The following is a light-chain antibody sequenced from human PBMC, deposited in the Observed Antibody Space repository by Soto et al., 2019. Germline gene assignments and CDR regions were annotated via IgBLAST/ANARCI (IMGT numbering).Light chain of an antibody. Sequence: QSALTQPPSASGSPGQSVTISCTGTNSDVGGYNFVSWYQQYPGKVPKLMIYEVYKRPPGVPDRFSGSKSANTASLTVSGLQSEDEADYYCSAYAGSNSFVVFGGGTKLTVL. J-gene: IGLJ2*01. CDR2: EVY. CDR1: NSDVGGYNF. CDR3: SAYAGSNSFVV. V-gene: IGLV2-8*01.